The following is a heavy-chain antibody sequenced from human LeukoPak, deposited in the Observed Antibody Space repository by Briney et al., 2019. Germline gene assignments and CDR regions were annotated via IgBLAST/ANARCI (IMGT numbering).Heavy chain of an antibody. CDR2: ISAYNGNT. CDR3: ARDITYYDILIWDY. CDR1: AYTFTSYG. D-gene: IGHD3-9*01. V-gene: IGHV1-18*01. Sequence: GASVKVSCKASAYTFTSYGISWVRQAPGQGLERMGWISAYNGNTNYAQKRQGRVTMTTDTSTSTAYMELRSLRSDDTAVYYCARDITYYDILIWDYWGQGTLVTVSS. J-gene: IGHJ4*02.